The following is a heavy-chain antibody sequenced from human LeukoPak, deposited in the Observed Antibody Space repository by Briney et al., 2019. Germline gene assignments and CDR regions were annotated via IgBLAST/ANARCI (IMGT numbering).Heavy chain of an antibody. Sequence: ASVKVSCKASGYTFTSYYMHWVRQAPGQGLEWMGIINPSGGSTSYAQKLQGRVTMTRDTSTSTVYMELSSLRSEDTAVYYCARVRRGLVQGSNYYYYYGMDVWGQGTTVTVSS. CDR2: INPSGGST. J-gene: IGHJ6*02. D-gene: IGHD3/OR15-3a*01. CDR1: GYTFTSYY. CDR3: ARVRRGLVQGSNYYYYYGMDV. V-gene: IGHV1-46*01.